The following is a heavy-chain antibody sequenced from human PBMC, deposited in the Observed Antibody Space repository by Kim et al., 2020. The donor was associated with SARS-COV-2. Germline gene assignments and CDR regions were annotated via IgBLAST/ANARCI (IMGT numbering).Heavy chain of an antibody. V-gene: IGHV3-30*02. CDR3: AKDAGYDILTGYPTR. D-gene: IGHD3-9*01. J-gene: IGHJ4*02. Sequence: DSVKGRFTISRDNSKNTLYLQMNSLRAEDTAVYYCAKDAGYDILTGYPTRWGQGTLVTVSS.